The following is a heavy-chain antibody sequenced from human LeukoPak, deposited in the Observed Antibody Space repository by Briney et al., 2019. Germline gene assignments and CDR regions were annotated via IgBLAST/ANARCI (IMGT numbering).Heavy chain of an antibody. Sequence: ASVKVSCKASGYTFTSYDINWVRQATGQGLEWMGWMNPNSGNTGYAQKFQGRVTITADESTSTAYMELSSLRSEDTAVYYCARGKGWRAHYYYYGMDVWGQGTTVTVSS. CDR3: ARGKGWRAHYYYYGMDV. CDR2: MNPNSGNT. J-gene: IGHJ6*02. V-gene: IGHV1-8*01. CDR1: GYTFTSYD. D-gene: IGHD3-3*01.